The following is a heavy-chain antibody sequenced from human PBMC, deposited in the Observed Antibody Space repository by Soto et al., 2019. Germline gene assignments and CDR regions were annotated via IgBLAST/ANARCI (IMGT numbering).Heavy chain of an antibody. D-gene: IGHD3-10*01. Sequence: QVQLVQSGAEVKKPGASVKVSCKASGYTFTSYDINWVRQATGQGLEWMGWMNPNSGNTGYAQKFQGRVTMTRNTSISTAYMELSSLRSEDTAVYYCAGGFLWFGSGIEGGMDVWGQGTTVTVSS. J-gene: IGHJ6*02. V-gene: IGHV1-8*01. CDR3: AGGFLWFGSGIEGGMDV. CDR2: MNPNSGNT. CDR1: GYTFTSYD.